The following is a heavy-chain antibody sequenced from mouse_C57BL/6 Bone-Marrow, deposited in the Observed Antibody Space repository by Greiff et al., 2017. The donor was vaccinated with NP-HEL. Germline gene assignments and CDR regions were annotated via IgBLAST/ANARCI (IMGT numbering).Heavy chain of an antibody. D-gene: IGHD1-1*01. Sequence: EVMLVESGGDLVKPGGSLKPSCAASGFTFSSYGMSWVRQTPDKRLEWVATISSGGSYTYYPDSVKGRFTISRDNAKNTLYLQMSSLTSEDTAMYYCARDGHYYDSSPWFAYWGQGTLVTVSA. J-gene: IGHJ3*01. CDR2: ISSGGSYT. V-gene: IGHV5-6*01. CDR3: ARDGHYYDSSPWFAY. CDR1: GFTFSSYG.